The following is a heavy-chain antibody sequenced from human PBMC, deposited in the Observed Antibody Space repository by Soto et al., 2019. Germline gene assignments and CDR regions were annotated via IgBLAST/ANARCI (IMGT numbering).Heavy chain of an antibody. D-gene: IGHD3-22*01. Sequence: QVRLQESGPGLVKPSQTLSLTCSDSCVSLSRADFYWSWIRKPPWKALECLGDMAYSGSSYYNTSHTSRITMSLDTSKNTFYMTLTSVTAADTAVYFCSRGTIDYFDTCRSGYGFDVWGQGTAVSVSS. V-gene: IGHV4-30-4*01. CDR2: MAYSGSS. CDR1: CVSLSRADFY. J-gene: IGHJ6*02. CDR3: SRGTIDYFDTCRSGYGFDV.